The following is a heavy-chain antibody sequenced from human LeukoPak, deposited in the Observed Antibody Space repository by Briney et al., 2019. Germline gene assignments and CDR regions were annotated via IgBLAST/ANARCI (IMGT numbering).Heavy chain of an antibody. CDR3: ARRGSSSWYGAFDI. Sequence: GASVKVSCKASGYTFTGYYMHWVRQAPGQGLEWMGWINPNSGGTNYAQKFQGWVTMTRDTSISTAYMELSRLRSDDTAVYYCARRGSSSWYGAFDIRGQGTMVTVSS. CDR2: INPNSGGT. V-gene: IGHV1-2*04. D-gene: IGHD6-13*01. J-gene: IGHJ3*02. CDR1: GYTFTGYY.